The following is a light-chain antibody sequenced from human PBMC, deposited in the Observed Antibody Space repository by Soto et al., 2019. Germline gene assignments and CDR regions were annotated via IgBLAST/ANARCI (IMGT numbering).Light chain of an antibody. CDR3: ISYTGSSTSYV. CDR2: EVS. Sequence: QSVLPQPASVSGSPGQSITISCSGTSSDVGSYDHVAWYQQFPGKTPKLMIYEVSNRPSGVSSRFSGSKSGNTASLTIPGLQAEDEADYYCISYTGSSTSYVFGSGPKFTVL. V-gene: IGLV2-14*01. CDR1: SSDVGSYDH. J-gene: IGLJ1*01.